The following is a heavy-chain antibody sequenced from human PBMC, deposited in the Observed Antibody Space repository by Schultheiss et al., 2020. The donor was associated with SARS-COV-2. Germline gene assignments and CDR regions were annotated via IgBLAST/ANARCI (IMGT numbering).Heavy chain of an antibody. J-gene: IGHJ4*02. CDR2: IYYSGST. D-gene: IGHD3-22*01. Sequence: SETLSLTCTVSGGSISSYYWSWIRQPPGKGLEWIGYIYYSGSTNYNPSLKSRVTISVDTSKNQFSLKLSSVTAADTAVYYCARGRFLPKLSLGEFGYYDSSGYYPSYFDYWGQGTLVTVSS. V-gene: IGHV4-59*12. CDR3: ARGRFLPKLSLGEFGYYDSSGYYPSYFDY. CDR1: GGSISSYY.